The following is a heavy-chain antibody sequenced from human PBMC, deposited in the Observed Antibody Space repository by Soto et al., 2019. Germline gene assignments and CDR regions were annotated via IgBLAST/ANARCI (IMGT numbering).Heavy chain of an antibody. D-gene: IGHD1-1*01. CDR3: VRDGTKTLRDWFDP. V-gene: IGHV4-4*07. Sequence: SETLSLTCTVSGASISGFYWSWIRKSAGKGLEWIGRIYATGTTDYNPSLKGRVMMSVDTSKKQFSLKLRSVTAADTAVYYCVRDGTKTLRDWFDPWGQGISVTVSS. J-gene: IGHJ5*02. CDR2: IYATGTT. CDR1: GASISGFY.